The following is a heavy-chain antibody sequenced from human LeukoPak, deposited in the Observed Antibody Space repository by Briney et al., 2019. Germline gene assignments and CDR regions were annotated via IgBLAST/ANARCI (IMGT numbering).Heavy chain of an antibody. D-gene: IGHD3-3*01. CDR3: ARGVWSGYYYY. Sequence: SETLSLTCTVSGGSISSSSYYWGWIRQPPGKGLEWIGEINHSGSTNYNPSLKSRVTISVDTSKNQFSLKLSSVTAADTAVYYCARGVWSGYYYYWGQGTLVTVSS. CDR2: INHSGST. J-gene: IGHJ4*02. V-gene: IGHV4-39*07. CDR1: GGSISSSSYY.